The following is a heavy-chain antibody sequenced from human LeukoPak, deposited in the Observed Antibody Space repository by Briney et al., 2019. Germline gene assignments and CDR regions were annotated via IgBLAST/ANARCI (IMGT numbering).Heavy chain of an antibody. D-gene: IGHD6-19*01. CDR1: GGSISTYY. CDR2: IYTSGST. Sequence: SETLSLTCTVPGGSISTYYWNWVRQPAGKGLEWIGRIYTSGSTNNPSLKSRVTMSVDTSKNQFSLKLSSVTAADTAVYYCARGGSGRGYNWFDPWGQGTLVTVSS. J-gene: IGHJ5*02. V-gene: IGHV4-4*07. CDR3: ARGGSGRGYNWFDP.